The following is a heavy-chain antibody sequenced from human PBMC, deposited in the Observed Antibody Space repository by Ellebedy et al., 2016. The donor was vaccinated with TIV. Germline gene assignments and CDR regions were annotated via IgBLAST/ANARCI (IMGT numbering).Heavy chain of an antibody. Sequence: PGGSLRLSCAASGFTVSSNYMSWVRQAPGKGLEWVSVIYSGGSTYYADSVKGRFTISRDNSKNTLYLQMNSLRAEDTAVYYCARDGRAKGYCSGGSCYSGGYYYGMDVWGQGTTVTVSS. CDR1: GFTVSSNY. J-gene: IGHJ6*02. D-gene: IGHD2-15*01. CDR2: IYSGGST. V-gene: IGHV3-66*01. CDR3: ARDGRAKGYCSGGSCYSGGYYYGMDV.